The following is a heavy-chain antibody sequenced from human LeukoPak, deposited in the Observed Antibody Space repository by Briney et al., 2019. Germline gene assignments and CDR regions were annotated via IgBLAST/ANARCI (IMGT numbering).Heavy chain of an antibody. CDR1: GGTFSSYA. Sequence: GASVKVSCKASGGTFSSYAISWVRQAPGQGLEWMGGIIPIFGTANYAQKFQGRVTITADESTSTAYMELGSLRSEDTAVYYCATRRPDRPPYCGGDCSLAYYYYGMDVWGQGTTVTVSS. CDR3: ATRRPDRPPYCGGDCSLAYYYYGMDV. V-gene: IGHV1-69*13. CDR2: IIPIFGTA. D-gene: IGHD2-21*02. J-gene: IGHJ6*02.